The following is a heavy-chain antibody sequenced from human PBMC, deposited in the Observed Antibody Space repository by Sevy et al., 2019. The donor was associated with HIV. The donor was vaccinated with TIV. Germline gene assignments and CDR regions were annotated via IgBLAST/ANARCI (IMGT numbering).Heavy chain of an antibody. CDR2: IYPGDSET. V-gene: IGHV5-51*01. CDR1: GYSFTNYW. J-gene: IGHJ4*02. CDR3: ARFYDSSGHFPSDY. D-gene: IGHD3-22*01. Sequence: RGESLKISCKGSGYSFTNYWIAWVRQMPGKGLEWMGIIYPGDSETRYSPSFQGQVTISADKSISTAYLHWSSLKASDTAMYYCARFYDSSGHFPSDYWGQGTLVTVSS.